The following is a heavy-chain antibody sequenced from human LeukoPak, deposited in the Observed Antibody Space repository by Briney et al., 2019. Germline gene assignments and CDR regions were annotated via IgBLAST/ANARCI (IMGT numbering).Heavy chain of an antibody. J-gene: IGHJ5*02. V-gene: IGHV4-61*10. Sequence: SETLSLTCTVSGGSISSGSYYWSWLRQPDGKGLEWIGYIYYRGSTNYNPSFKSRVTISVDTSKNQFSLKLSSVTAADTAVYYCARDRSSSGWEPFDPWGQGILVTVSS. D-gene: IGHD3-22*01. CDR3: ARDRSSSGWEPFDP. CDR2: IYYRGST. CDR1: GGSISSGSYY.